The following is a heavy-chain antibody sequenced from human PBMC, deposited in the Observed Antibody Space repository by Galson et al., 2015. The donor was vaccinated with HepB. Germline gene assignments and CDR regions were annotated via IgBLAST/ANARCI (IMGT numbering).Heavy chain of an antibody. D-gene: IGHD2-15*01. Sequence: ETLSLTCTVSGGSVNSLYWSWIRQPPGKGLEYIGYIYNGGTTNYNPSLERRVAISVDTSRNQFSLKLNSVTAADTAVYYCARLGSGKYPTYYYYVAVWGKGTTITVSS. V-gene: IGHV4-59*08. CDR2: IYNGGTT. J-gene: IGHJ6*03. CDR3: ARLGSGKYPTYYYYVAV. CDR1: GGSVNSLY.